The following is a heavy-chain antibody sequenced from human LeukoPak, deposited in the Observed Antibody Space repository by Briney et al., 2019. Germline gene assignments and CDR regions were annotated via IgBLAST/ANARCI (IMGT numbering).Heavy chain of an antibody. CDR1: GFTFSNYA. CDR3: AKDIVLIPPAAFDY. J-gene: IGHJ4*02. D-gene: IGHD2-2*01. V-gene: IGHV3-23*01. CDR2: ISGSGDDT. Sequence: PGGSLRLSCAASGFTFSNYAMSWVRRAPGKGLEWVSTISGSGDDTYYADSVKGRFTVSRDNSKNTLYLQMNSLRADDTAVYYCAKDIVLIPPAAFDYWGQGTLVTVSS.